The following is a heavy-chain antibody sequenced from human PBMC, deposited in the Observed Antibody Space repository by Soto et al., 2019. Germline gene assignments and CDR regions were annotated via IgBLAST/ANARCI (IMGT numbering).Heavy chain of an antibody. CDR3: ARGIVVLPAALYGYYFDY. CDR1: GFTFSSYW. V-gene: IGHV3-7*04. CDR2: IKQDGSEK. Sequence: EVQLVESGGGLVQPGGSLRLSCAASGFTFSSYWMSWVRQAPGKGLEWVANIKQDGSEKYYVDSVKGRFTISRDNAKNSLYLQMNSLRAEDTAVYYCARGIVVLPAALYGYYFDYWGQGTLVTVSS. D-gene: IGHD2-2*01. J-gene: IGHJ4*02.